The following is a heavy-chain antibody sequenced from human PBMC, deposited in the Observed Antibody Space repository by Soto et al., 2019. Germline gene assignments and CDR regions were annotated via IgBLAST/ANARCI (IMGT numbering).Heavy chain of an antibody. D-gene: IGHD1-1*01. CDR1: GGSVSSDTHY. CDR3: ARFVRSCSGTTCYTRADV. Sequence: PSETLSLTCTVSGGSVSSDTHYWSWIRQPPGKRLEWIGCIYSSGSTNSNPSLKSRVTMSVDTSKNQFSLKLRSVIVADTAVYHCARFVRSCSGTTCYTRADVWGQGTTVTVSS. CDR2: IYSSGST. V-gene: IGHV4-61*01. J-gene: IGHJ6*02.